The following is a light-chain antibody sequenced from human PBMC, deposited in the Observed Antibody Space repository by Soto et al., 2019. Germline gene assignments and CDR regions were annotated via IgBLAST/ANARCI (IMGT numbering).Light chain of an antibody. CDR1: QSIDNF. CDR3: QHYGGMWA. Sequence: DIQMTQSPSSLSASVGDRVTITCRASQSIDNFLNWYQHKPGKAPKLLIYDASNLESGVPSRFSGSGSGTEFILTISSLQPDDFATYWCQHYGGMWAFGQGTKLEIK. V-gene: IGKV1-5*01. CDR2: DAS. J-gene: IGKJ1*01.